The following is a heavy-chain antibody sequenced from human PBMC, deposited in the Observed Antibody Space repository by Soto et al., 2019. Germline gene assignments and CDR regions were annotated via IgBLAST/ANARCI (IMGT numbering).Heavy chain of an antibody. Sequence: QVQLVESGGGVVQPGRSLRLSCAASGFTFSSYGMHWVRQAPGKGLEWVAVISYDGSNKYYADSVKGRFTISRDNSKNTLYLQMNSLRAEDTAVYYCAKDIGYVLLWLRYGMDVCGQGTTVTVSS. V-gene: IGHV3-30*18. CDR3: AKDIGYVLLWLRYGMDV. D-gene: IGHD3-10*01. J-gene: IGHJ6*02. CDR2: ISYDGSNK. CDR1: GFTFSSYG.